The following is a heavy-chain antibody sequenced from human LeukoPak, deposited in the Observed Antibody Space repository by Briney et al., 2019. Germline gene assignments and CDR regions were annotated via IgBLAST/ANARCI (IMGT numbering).Heavy chain of an antibody. D-gene: IGHD3-3*01. CDR2: IYYSGST. CDR3: ARGGDFWSGYVFDY. Sequence: SETLSLTCTVSGGSISSYYWSWIRQPPGKGLEWIGYIYYSGSTNYNPSLKSRVTISVDTSKNQFSLKLISVTAADTAVYYCARGGDFWSGYVFDYWGQGTLVTVSS. V-gene: IGHV4-59*01. J-gene: IGHJ4*02. CDR1: GGSISSYY.